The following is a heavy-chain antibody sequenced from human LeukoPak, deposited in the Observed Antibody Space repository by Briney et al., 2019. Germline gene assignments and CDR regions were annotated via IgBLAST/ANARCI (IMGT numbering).Heavy chain of an antibody. D-gene: IGHD1-26*01. CDR1: TFSFRNFA. Sequence: HTGGSLRLSCAASTFSFRNFAMSWVRLAPGKGLEWVSGRSDSGHRTDYADSVEGRFTISRDNSKNTLYLQMDSLRAEDTALYYCARKKWEPTSNDAFDIWGHGTMVTVSS. CDR2: RSDSGHRT. V-gene: IGHV3-23*01. CDR3: ARKKWEPTSNDAFDI. J-gene: IGHJ3*02.